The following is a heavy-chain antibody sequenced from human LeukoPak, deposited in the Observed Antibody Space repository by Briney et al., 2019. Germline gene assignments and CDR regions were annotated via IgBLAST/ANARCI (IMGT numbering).Heavy chain of an antibody. CDR2: ISGGGGST. V-gene: IGHV3-23*01. CDR3: AKAGGSLQSSNSDY. CDR1: GFTFNNYA. D-gene: IGHD4-11*01. J-gene: IGHJ4*02. Sequence: GGSLRLSCAASGFTFNNYAMSWVRQALGKGLEWVSAISGGGGSTYCADSVKGRFTISRDNSKNTLYLQMNSLRAEDTAVYYCAKAGGSLQSSNSDYWGQGTLVTVSS.